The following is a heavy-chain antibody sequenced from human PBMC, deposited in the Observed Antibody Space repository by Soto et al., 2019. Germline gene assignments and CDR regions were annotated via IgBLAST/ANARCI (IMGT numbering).Heavy chain of an antibody. Sequence: QVQLQESGPGLVKPSQTLSLTCTVSGGSISSGDYYWSWLLQPPGKVLEWIGYIYYGGSTYYNPSPTIRVTISGDTSKNQFSLKLSAVTAADTAVYYCAREATIAARLDSWGQGTLVTVSS. J-gene: IGHJ4*02. CDR2: IYYGGST. D-gene: IGHD6-6*01. V-gene: IGHV4-30-4*01. CDR1: GGSISSGDYY. CDR3: AREATIAARLDS.